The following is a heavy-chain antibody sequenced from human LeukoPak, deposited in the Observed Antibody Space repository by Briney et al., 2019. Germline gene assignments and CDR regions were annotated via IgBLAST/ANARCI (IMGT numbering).Heavy chain of an antibody. CDR1: GYSFTSYW. CDR2: IDPSDSYT. CDR3: ARRDGSGSYYNEDYYYYYGMDV. Sequence: GESLRISCKGSGYSFTSYWISWVRQMPGKGLEWMGRIDPSDSYTNYSPSFQGHVTISADKSISTAYLQWSSLKASDTAMYYCARRDGSGSYYNEDYYYYYGMDVWGQGTTVTVS. J-gene: IGHJ6*02. D-gene: IGHD3-10*01. V-gene: IGHV5-10-1*01.